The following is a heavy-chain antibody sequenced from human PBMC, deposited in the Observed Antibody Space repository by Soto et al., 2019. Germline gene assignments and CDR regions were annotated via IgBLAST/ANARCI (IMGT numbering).Heavy chain of an antibody. Sequence: ASVKVSCKASGYTFTSYDINWVRQATGQGLEWMGWMNPNSGNTGYAQKFRGRVTMTRNTSISTAYMALSSLRSEDTAVYYCARWDLGYCSGGSCYRDFYGMDVWGQGTTVTVSS. CDR2: MNPNSGNT. CDR3: ARWDLGYCSGGSCYRDFYGMDV. D-gene: IGHD2-15*01. V-gene: IGHV1-8*01. J-gene: IGHJ6*02. CDR1: GYTFTSYD.